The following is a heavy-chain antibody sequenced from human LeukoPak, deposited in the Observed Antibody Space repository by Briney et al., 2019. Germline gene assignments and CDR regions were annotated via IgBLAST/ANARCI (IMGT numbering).Heavy chain of an antibody. CDR1: GFTFSSYA. CDR2: ISGSGGGT. D-gene: IGHD2-8*01. V-gene: IGHV3-23*01. Sequence: GGSLRLSCAASGFTFSSYAMSWVRHAPGKGLERVSAISGSGGGTYYADSVKGRFTISRDNSKNTLYLQMNSLRAEDTAVYYCPKDIVLMVYAPLNVWGKGTTVTVSS. J-gene: IGHJ6*04. CDR3: PKDIVLMVYAPLNV.